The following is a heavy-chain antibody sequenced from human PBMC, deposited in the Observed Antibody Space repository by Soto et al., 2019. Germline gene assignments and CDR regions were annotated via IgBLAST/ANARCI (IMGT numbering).Heavy chain of an antibody. CDR2: RNQDGSDR. Sequence: EVQLVESGGGLVQPGGSLRLSCAASGFTFSSHYMSWVRQAPGKGLEWVANRNQDGSDRRYVDSVNGRFTISRDNAKNSLYLQMNSLRAADTDVYYCARVEIGSYAYWGQGTLVPVSS. V-gene: IGHV3-7*01. CDR1: GFTFSSHY. D-gene: IGHD1-26*01. J-gene: IGHJ4*02. CDR3: ARVEIGSYAY.